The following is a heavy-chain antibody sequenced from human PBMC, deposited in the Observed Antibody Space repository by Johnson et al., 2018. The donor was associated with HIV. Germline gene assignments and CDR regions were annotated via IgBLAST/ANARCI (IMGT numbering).Heavy chain of an antibody. Sequence: VQLVESGGVVAQIGGSLRLSCAASGFTFDAYTMYWVRQPPGKGLEWVSLIGWDGGSRYYGDSVKDRFTISRDNSKNALYLQMNSLRTEETALYYCAKDGPYSSGIDASDIWGQGTVVTVSS. CDR2: IGWDGGSR. CDR3: AKDGPYSSGIDASDI. D-gene: IGHD6-19*01. J-gene: IGHJ3*02. V-gene: IGHV3-43*01. CDR1: GFTFDAYT.